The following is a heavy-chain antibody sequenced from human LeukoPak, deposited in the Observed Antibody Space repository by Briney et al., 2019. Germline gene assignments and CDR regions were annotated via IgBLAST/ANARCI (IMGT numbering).Heavy chain of an antibody. J-gene: IGHJ5*02. V-gene: IGHV1-18*01. CDR2: ISAYNGNT. D-gene: IGHD6-13*01. Sequence: ASVKVSRKASGYTFTSYGISWVRQAPGQGLEWMGWISAYNGNTNYAQKLQGRVTMTTDTSTSTAYMELRSLRSDDTAVYYCARAFIAAAGTGWFDPWGQGTLVTVSS. CDR3: ARAFIAAAGTGWFDP. CDR1: GYTFTSYG.